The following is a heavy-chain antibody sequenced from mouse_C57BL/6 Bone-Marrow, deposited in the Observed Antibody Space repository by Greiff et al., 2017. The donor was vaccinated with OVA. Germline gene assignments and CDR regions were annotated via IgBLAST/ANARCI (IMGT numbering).Heavy chain of an antibody. J-gene: IGHJ2*01. CDR3: ARTVYYYGSSPY. D-gene: IGHD1-1*01. V-gene: IGHV1-81*01. CDR2: IYPRRGNT. Sequence: VKLVESGAELARPGASVKLSCKASGYTFTSYGISWVKQRTGQGLEWIGEIYPRRGNTYYNEKFKGKATMTADKSSSTAYMELRSLTSEDSAGYFCARTVYYYGSSPYWGQGTTLTVSS. CDR1: GYTFTSYG.